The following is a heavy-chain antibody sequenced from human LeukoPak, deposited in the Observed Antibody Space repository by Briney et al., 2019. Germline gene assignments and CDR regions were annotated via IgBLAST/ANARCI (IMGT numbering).Heavy chain of an antibody. CDR3: NNRVVAAKGNYFDY. CDR2: INHSGST. Sequence: SETLSLTCAVYGGSFSGYYWSWIRQPPGKGLEWIGEINHSGSTNYNPSLKSRVTISVDTSKNQFSLKLSSVTAADTAVYYCNNRVVAAKGNYFDYWGQGTLVTVSS. CDR1: GGSFSGYY. D-gene: IGHD2-15*01. J-gene: IGHJ4*02. V-gene: IGHV4-34*01.